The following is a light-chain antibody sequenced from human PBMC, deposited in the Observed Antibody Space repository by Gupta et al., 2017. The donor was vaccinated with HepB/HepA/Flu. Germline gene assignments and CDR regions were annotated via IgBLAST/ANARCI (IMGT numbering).Light chain of an antibody. CDR2: WAS. Sequence: DIVMTQSPDSLAVSLGERATINCKSSQSLLCSSKNRNYLAWYQQKPGQPPKLLFYWASTRESGVPDRFSGSGSGTDFTLTISSLQAEDVAVYYCHQYYDVPFTFGQGTKLEIK. CDR3: HQYYDVPFT. J-gene: IGKJ2*01. V-gene: IGKV4-1*01. CDR1: QSLLCSSKNRNY.